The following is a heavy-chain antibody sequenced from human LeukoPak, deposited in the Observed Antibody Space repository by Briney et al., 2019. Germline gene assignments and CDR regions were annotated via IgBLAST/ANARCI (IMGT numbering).Heavy chain of an antibody. CDR3: ARDQEYYYDSSGY. J-gene: IGHJ4*02. CDR1: GFTFSSYS. V-gene: IGHV3-21*01. CDR2: ISSSSSYI. D-gene: IGHD3-22*01. Sequence: GGSLRLSCAASGFTFSSYSMNWVRQAPGKGLEWVSSISSSSSYIYYADSVKGRFTISRDNAMNSLYLQMNSLRAEDTAVYYCARDQEYYYDSSGYWGQGTLVTVSS.